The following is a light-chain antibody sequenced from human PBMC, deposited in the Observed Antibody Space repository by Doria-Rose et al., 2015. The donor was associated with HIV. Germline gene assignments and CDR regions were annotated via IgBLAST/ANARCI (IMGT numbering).Light chain of an antibody. Sequence: DIRVTQSPDSLAVSLGERATINCKSSQSVLTRSNHKNYLAWYQQKAGQPPNLLIYWASTRESGVPDRFSGSGSGTDFTLTISSLQAEDVAVYYCQQYFTTPRTFGQGTKVEI. CDR2: WAS. V-gene: IGKV4-1*01. CDR3: QQYFTTPRT. J-gene: IGKJ1*01. CDR1: QSVLTRSNHKNY.